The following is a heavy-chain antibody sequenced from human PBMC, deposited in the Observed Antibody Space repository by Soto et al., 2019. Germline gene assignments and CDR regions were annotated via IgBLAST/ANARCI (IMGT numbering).Heavy chain of an antibody. D-gene: IGHD6-19*01. CDR3: ATERGNIPVAGSDAFDI. CDR2: IVPVFDTP. V-gene: IGHV1-69*01. Sequence: QVQLVQSGAELKKAGSSVKVSCKASGGTFSSTAISWVRQAPGQGLEWMGGIVPVFDTPIHAQTFQARLTITADVSTSTVYMELSSLSSDDTALYFCATERGNIPVAGSDAFDIWGQGTLVTVAS. CDR1: GGTFSSTA. J-gene: IGHJ3*02.